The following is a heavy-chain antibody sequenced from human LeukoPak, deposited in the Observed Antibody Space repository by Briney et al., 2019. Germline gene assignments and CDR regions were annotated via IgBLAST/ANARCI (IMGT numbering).Heavy chain of an antibody. CDR1: GFSFNNYA. CDR2: IKQDGSEK. Sequence: RAGGSLRLSCAASGFSFNNYAMVWVRQTPGKGLEWVANIKQDGSEKYYVDSVKGRFTISRDNANNSLYLQMNSLRAEDTAVYYCARMNTAMAPKFDSWGQGSLVTVSS. CDR3: ARMNTAMAPKFDS. V-gene: IGHV3-7*01. J-gene: IGHJ4*02. D-gene: IGHD5-18*01.